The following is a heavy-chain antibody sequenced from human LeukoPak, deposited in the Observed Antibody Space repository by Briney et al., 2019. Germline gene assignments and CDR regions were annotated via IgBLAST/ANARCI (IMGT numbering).Heavy chain of an antibody. CDR1: GFTFSSYS. CDR2: ISGTGGRT. CDR3: AKDLRYGSRGYFDY. D-gene: IGHD2-2*01. J-gene: IGHJ4*02. Sequence: AGSHRLSCAASGFTFSSYSMNWVRQAPGKGLEWVSGISGTGGRTYYADSVKGRFTISRDNSKNTLYLQMNSLRAEDTAVYYCAKDLRYGSRGYFDYWGQGTRATVFS. V-gene: IGHV3-23*01.